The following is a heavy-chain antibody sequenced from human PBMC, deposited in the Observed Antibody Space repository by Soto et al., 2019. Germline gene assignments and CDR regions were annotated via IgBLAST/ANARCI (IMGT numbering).Heavy chain of an antibody. J-gene: IGHJ6*02. CDR1: GFTFSSYA. V-gene: IGHV3-23*01. CDR3: AKDQVRGYCSGGSCYASDYYYGLDV. CDR2: ISGSGGST. Sequence: PGGPLRLSCAASGFTFSSYAMSWVRQAPGKGLEWVSAISGSGGSTYYADSVKGRFTISRDNSKNTLYLQMNSLRAEDTAVYYCAKDQVRGYCSGGSCYASDYYYGLDVWGQGTTVTVSS. D-gene: IGHD2-15*01.